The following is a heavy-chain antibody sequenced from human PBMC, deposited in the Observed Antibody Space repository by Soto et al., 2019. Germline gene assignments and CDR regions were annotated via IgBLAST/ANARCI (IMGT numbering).Heavy chain of an antibody. D-gene: IGHD1-20*01. CDR3: ARVTGTYYFDS. CDR2: IYYSGST. CDR1: GGSISSSSYY. V-gene: IGHV4-39*01. Sequence: QLQLQESGPGLVKPSETLSLTCTVSGGSISSSSYYWGWIRQPPGKGLEWIGSIYYSGSTYYNPSLKSRVTISVDTSKNQFSLKLSSVTAADTAVYYCARVTGTYYFDSWGQGTLVTVSS. J-gene: IGHJ4*02.